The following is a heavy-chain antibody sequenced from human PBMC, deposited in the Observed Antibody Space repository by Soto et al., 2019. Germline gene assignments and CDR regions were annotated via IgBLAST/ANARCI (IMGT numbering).Heavy chain of an antibody. D-gene: IGHD3-10*01. J-gene: IGHJ6*02. CDR2: IGTAGDT. Sequence: GGSLRLSCAASGFTFSSYDMHWVRQATGKGLEWVSAIGTAGDTYYPGSVKGRFTISRENAKNSLYLQMNSLRAEDTAVYYCARDGLRYYYGSGSYYNYTLGSTGMDVWGQGTTVTVSS. V-gene: IGHV3-13*01. CDR1: GFTFSSYD. CDR3: ARDGLRYYYGSGSYYNYTLGSTGMDV.